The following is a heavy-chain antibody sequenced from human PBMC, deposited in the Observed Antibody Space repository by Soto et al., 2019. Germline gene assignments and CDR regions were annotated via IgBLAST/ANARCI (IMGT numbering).Heavy chain of an antibody. CDR2: INSDGSST. Sequence: GGSLRFSCAASGFTFSSYWMHWVRQAPGKGLVWVSRINSDGSSTSYADSVKGRFTISRDNAKNTLYLQMDSLRAEDTAVYYCARVEGGWYGGLIYYYGMDVWGQGTTVTVSS. D-gene: IGHD6-19*01. CDR3: ARVEGGWYGGLIYYYGMDV. J-gene: IGHJ6*02. CDR1: GFTFSSYW. V-gene: IGHV3-74*01.